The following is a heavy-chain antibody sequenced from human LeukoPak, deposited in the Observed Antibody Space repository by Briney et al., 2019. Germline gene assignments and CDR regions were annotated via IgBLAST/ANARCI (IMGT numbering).Heavy chain of an antibody. CDR1: GGTFSSYA. CDR2: IIPIFGTA. Sequence: SVKVSCKASGGTFSSYAISWVRQAPGQGLEWMGGIIPIFGTANYAQKFQGRVTITADESTSTAYMELSSLRSEDTAVYYCAICPFGGNSAWYFDLWGRGTLVTVSS. D-gene: IGHD4-23*01. V-gene: IGHV1-69*01. J-gene: IGHJ2*01. CDR3: AICPFGGNSAWYFDL.